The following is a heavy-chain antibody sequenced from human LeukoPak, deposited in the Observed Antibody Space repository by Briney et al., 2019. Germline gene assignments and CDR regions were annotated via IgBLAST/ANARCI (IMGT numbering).Heavy chain of an antibody. CDR1: GYSISSGYY. CDR3: ARESSSWYYFDY. CDR2: IYHSEST. Sequence: SDPVSLTCAVSGYSISSGYYWGWIRHPPGKGLEWIGSIYHSESTYYNPSLESRVTTAVDTSKNQFCLRLSSVTAADTAVYYCARESSSWYYFDYWGQGTLVTVSS. D-gene: IGHD6-13*01. V-gene: IGHV4-38-2*02. J-gene: IGHJ4*02.